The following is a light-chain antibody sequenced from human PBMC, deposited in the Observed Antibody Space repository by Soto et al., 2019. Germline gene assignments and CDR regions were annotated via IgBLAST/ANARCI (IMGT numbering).Light chain of an antibody. CDR3: QQYNNWPLT. CDR1: QSFSSN. J-gene: IGKJ4*01. Sequence: EVVMTQSPATLSVSLGDRATLSCRASQSFSSNLAWYQQKPGQAPRLLIYGASTRATGIPARFSGSGSGTEFTLTISSLQSEDFAVYSCQQYNNWPLTFGGGTKVEIK. V-gene: IGKV3-15*01. CDR2: GAS.